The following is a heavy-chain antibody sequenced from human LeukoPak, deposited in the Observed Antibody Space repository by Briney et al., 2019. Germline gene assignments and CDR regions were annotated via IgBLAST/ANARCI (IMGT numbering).Heavy chain of an antibody. CDR1: GESFSGYY. J-gene: IGHJ4*02. CDR3: ARLFAGTFDY. CDR2: INHSGST. D-gene: IGHD1-14*01. V-gene: IGHV4-34*01. Sequence: PSETLSLTCAVYGESFSGYYWSWIRQPPGKGLEWIGEINHSGSTNYNPSLKSRVTISVDTSKNQFSLKLSSVTAADTAVYYYARLFAGTFDYWGQGTLVTVSS.